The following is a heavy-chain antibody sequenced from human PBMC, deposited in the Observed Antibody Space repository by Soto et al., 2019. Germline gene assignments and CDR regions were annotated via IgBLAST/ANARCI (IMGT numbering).Heavy chain of an antibody. D-gene: IGHD3-10*01. Sequence: GASVKVSCKASGGTFSSYAISWVRQAPGQGLEWMGGIIPIFGTANYAQKFQGRVTITADESTSTAYMELSSLRSEDTAVYYCARSPDLRGQYYGTEDGWLDPWGQGTMVTVYS. J-gene: IGHJ5*02. CDR1: GGTFSSYA. CDR3: ARSPDLRGQYYGTEDGWLDP. CDR2: IIPIFGTA. V-gene: IGHV1-69*13.